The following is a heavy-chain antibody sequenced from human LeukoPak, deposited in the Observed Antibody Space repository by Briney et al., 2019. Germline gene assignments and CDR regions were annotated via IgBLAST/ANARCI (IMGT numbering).Heavy chain of an antibody. V-gene: IGHV3-21*01. CDR2: ISSSSSYI. J-gene: IGHJ4*02. CDR3: ARDLRYSSGWYY. CDR1: GFTSSSYS. Sequence: GGSLRLSCAASGFTSSSYSMNWVRQAPGKGLEWVSSISSSSSYIYYADSVKGRFTISRDNAKNSLYLQMNSLRAEDTAVYYCARDLRYSSGWYYWGQGTLVTVSS. D-gene: IGHD6-19*01.